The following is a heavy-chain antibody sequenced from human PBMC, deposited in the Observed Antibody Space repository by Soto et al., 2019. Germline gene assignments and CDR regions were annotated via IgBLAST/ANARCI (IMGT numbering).Heavy chain of an antibody. CDR2: INEDGSQR. Sequence: EVQLMESGGGLVQPGGSLTLSCEASGTTFSRHWMTWVRQAPGKGLEWVANINEDGSQRFYVESVKGRYTISRDNVKNSLFLQMNDLRAEDTAVYHCASRPSDVKYYGVFDYWGQGTVVTVSS. CDR3: ASRPSDVKYYGVFDY. CDR1: GTTFSRHW. V-gene: IGHV3-7*03. J-gene: IGHJ4*02. D-gene: IGHD3-3*01.